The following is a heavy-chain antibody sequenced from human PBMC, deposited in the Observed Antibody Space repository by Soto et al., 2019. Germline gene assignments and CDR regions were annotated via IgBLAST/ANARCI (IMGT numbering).Heavy chain of an antibody. D-gene: IGHD5-18*01. CDR2: IYPGDSDT. J-gene: IGHJ4*02. Sequence: HGESLKISCKASGYSFTTYWIAWVRQMPGKGLEWMGIIYPGDSDTRYSPSFQGQVTISADKSVSTAYLQWSSLKASDTAMYYCARLLNTATVTAHDYWGQETLVTVSS. CDR1: GYSFTTYW. V-gene: IGHV5-51*01. CDR3: ARLLNTATVTAHDY.